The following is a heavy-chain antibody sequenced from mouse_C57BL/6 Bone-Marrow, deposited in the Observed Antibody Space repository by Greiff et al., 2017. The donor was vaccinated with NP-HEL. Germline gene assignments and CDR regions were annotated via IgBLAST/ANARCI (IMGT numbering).Heavy chain of an antibody. D-gene: IGHD1-1*01. V-gene: IGHV14-4*01. CDR3: TTGPVTTVVATWRWYFDV. Sequence: VQLQQSGAELVRPGASVKLSCTASGFNIKDDYMHWVKQRPEQGLEWIGWIDPENGDTEYASKFQGKATITADTSSNTAYLPLSSLTSEDTAVYYGTTGPVTTVVATWRWYFDVWGTGTTVTVSS. CDR1: GFNIKDDY. CDR2: IDPENGDT. J-gene: IGHJ1*03.